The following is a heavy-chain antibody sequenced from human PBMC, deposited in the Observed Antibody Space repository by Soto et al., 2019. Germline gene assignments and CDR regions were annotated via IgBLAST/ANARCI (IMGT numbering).Heavy chain of an antibody. CDR1: DGSISSYY. CDR2: IYYSGST. D-gene: IGHD5-12*01. J-gene: IGHJ6*03. CDR3: ARVVYDRYYYYYMDV. Sequence: PSETLSLTCTVSDGSISSYYWSWIRQPPGKGLEWIGYIYYSGSTNYNPSLKSRVTISVDTSKNQFSLKLSSVTAADTAVYYCARVVYDRYYYYYMDVWGKGTTVTVSS. V-gene: IGHV4-59*12.